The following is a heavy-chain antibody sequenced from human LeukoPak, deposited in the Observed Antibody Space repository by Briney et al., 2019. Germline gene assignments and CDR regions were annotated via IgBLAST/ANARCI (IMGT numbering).Heavy chain of an antibody. D-gene: IGHD1-26*01. CDR3: ARTNFSGSYLLYYFDY. Sequence: SETLSLTCTVSGGPISCYYWSLIRQPPGKGLEWVGYIYYSGSTNYNPSLKSRVTISVDTSKNQFSLKLSSVTAADTAVYYCARTNFSGSYLLYYFDYWGQGTLVTVSS. CDR2: IYYSGST. CDR1: GGPISCYY. V-gene: IGHV4-59*01. J-gene: IGHJ4*02.